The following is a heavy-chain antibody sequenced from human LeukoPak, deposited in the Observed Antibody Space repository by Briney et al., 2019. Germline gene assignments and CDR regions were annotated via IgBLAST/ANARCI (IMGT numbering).Heavy chain of an antibody. V-gene: IGHV4-59*12. D-gene: IGHD6-13*01. CDR3: ARDFSSSWYKGVRWFDP. Sequence: SETLSLTCTVSGGSISSYYWSWIRQPPGKGLEWIGYIYYSGSTNYNPSLKRRVTISVDTSKNQFSLKLSSVTAADTAVYYCARDFSSSWYKGVRWFDPWGQGTLVTVSS. CDR2: IYYSGST. CDR1: GGSISSYY. J-gene: IGHJ5*02.